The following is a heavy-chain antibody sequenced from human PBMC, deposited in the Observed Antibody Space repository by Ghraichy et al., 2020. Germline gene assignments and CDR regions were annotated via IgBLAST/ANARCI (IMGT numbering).Heavy chain of an antibody. V-gene: IGHV3-23*01. CDR2: INEHGRAT. D-gene: IGHD2-2*02. J-gene: IGHJ2*01. CDR3: AKEGRPYRGGGYFDL. Sequence: GGSLRLSCAASGFTFNSYAMGWVRHAPGKGLEWVSTINEHGRATYYAASVKGRFTISRDNSRDTLFLQVNSLRFDDTAVYYCAKEGRPYRGGGYFDLWGRGTLVAVSS. CDR1: GFTFNSYA.